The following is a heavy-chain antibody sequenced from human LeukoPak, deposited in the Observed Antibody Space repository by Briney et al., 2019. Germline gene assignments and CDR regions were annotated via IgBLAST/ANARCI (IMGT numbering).Heavy chain of an antibody. Sequence: GGSLRLSGAAAGYTFSSHGMPWVRQAPGKGLEWVAVISYDGSNKYYADSVKGRFTISRDNSKNTLYLQMNSLRAEDTAVYYCAKDIRYDSSGGMRYYYYYGMDVWGQGTTVTVSS. V-gene: IGHV3-30*18. CDR1: GYTFSSHG. CDR3: AKDIRYDSSGGMRYYYYYGMDV. D-gene: IGHD3-22*01. J-gene: IGHJ6*02. CDR2: ISYDGSNK.